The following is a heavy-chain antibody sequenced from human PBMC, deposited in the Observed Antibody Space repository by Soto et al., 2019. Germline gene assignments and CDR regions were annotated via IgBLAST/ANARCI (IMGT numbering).Heavy chain of an antibody. Sequence: GESLKISCAASGFTFSSYGMHWVRQAPGKGLEWVAVIWYDGSNKYYADSVKGRFTISRDNSKNTLYLQMNSLRAEDTAVYYCARDQRAHYGGNSYYYGMDVWGQGTTVTVSS. CDR2: IWYDGSNK. J-gene: IGHJ6*02. CDR1: GFTFSSYG. V-gene: IGHV3-33*01. CDR3: ARDQRAHYGGNSYYYGMDV. D-gene: IGHD4-17*01.